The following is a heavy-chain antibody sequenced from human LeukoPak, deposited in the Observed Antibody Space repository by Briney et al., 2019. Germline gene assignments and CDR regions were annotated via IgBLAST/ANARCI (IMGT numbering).Heavy chain of an antibody. Sequence: PSETLSLTCTVSGGSISSSSYYWGWIRQPPGKGLEWIGSIYYSGSTYYNPSLKSRVTISVDTSKNQFSLKLSSVTAADTAVYYCARHSVATITSFDYWGKGTTVTVSS. CDR3: ARHSVATITSFDY. D-gene: IGHD5-12*01. CDR1: GGSISSSSYY. V-gene: IGHV4-39*01. J-gene: IGHJ4*03. CDR2: IYYSGST.